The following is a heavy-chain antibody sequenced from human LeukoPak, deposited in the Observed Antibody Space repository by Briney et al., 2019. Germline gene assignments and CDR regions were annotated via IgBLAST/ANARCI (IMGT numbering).Heavy chain of an antibody. Sequence: HGESLKISCKISGYILTNNWIGWVRQVPGKGLEWMGLIYPGNSDTKYSPSFQGQVTFSVDKSISTAYLHWSSLKASDSAIYYCARRFGERLYSNNDAFDSWGQGTLVTVSS. D-gene: IGHD4-11*01. V-gene: IGHV5-51*01. CDR1: GYILTNNW. CDR3: ARRFGERLYSNNDAFDS. CDR2: IYPGNSDT. J-gene: IGHJ4*02.